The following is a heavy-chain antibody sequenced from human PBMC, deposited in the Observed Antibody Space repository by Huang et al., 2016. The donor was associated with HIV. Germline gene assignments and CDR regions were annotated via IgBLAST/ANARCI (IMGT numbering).Heavy chain of an antibody. CDR1: GGSISSHH. CDR2: MFYSGST. D-gene: IGHD2-15*01. J-gene: IGHJ2*01. Sequence: QVLVQESGPGLAKPSETLSLTCTVSGGSISSHHWSWIRQAPGKGLEWIGTMFYSGSTKTNPSLRSRVTISGDTSKNQISLRLASVTAADSAVYCCARVARGPNWYFDLWGRGTLVTVSS. V-gene: IGHV4-59*11. CDR3: ARVARGPNWYFDL.